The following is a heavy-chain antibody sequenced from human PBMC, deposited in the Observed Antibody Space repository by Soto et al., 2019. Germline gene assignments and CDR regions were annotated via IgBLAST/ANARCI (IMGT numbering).Heavy chain of an antibody. CDR1: GGSVSSGSYY. D-gene: IGHD5-18*01. Sequence: QVQLQESGPGLVKPSETLSLTCTVSGGSVSSGSYYWSWIRQPPGKGLEWIGYIYYSGSTNYNPSLKSRVTISVDTSKNQFSLKLSSVTAADTAVYYCARGTDTAMALDAFDIWGQGTMVTVSS. V-gene: IGHV4-61*01. CDR3: ARGTDTAMALDAFDI. J-gene: IGHJ3*02. CDR2: IYYSGST.